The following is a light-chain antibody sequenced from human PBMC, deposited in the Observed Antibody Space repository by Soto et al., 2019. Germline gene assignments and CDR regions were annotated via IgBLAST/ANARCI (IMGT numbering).Light chain of an antibody. CDR1: HSVSTS. CDR2: DAS. J-gene: IGKJ3*01. V-gene: IGKV3-11*01. Sequence: EIVLTQSPATLSLSPGEIATLSCSASHSVSTSLAWYQQKPGQAPRLLIYDASNRATGIPARFSGSGSGTDFTLTIGSLEPEDFAVYYCQQSSTWPPFNFGPGTKVDIK. CDR3: QQSSTWPPFN.